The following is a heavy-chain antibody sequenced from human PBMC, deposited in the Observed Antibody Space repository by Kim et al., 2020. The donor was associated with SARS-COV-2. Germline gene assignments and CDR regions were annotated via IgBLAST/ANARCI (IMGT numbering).Heavy chain of an antibody. Sequence: GGSLRLSCAASGFTFSSYAMHWVRQAPGKGLEWVAVISYDGSNKYYADSVKGRFTISRDNSKNTLYLQMNSLRAEDTAVYYCARDPGPITMVQEPGYFDYWGQGTLVTVSS. CDR1: GFTFSSYA. CDR2: ISYDGSNK. CDR3: ARDPGPITMVQEPGYFDY. V-gene: IGHV3-30-3*01. J-gene: IGHJ4*02. D-gene: IGHD3-10*01.